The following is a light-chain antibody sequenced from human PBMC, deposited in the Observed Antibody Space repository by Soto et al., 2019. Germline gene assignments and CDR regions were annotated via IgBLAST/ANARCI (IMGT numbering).Light chain of an antibody. CDR1: SSNIGAGYD. J-gene: IGLJ2*01. V-gene: IGLV1-40*01. CDR3: QSYDSSLSVVV. Sequence: QSVLTQPPSVSGAPGQRVTLSCTGSSSNIGAGYDVHWYKQLPGTAPKLLIYGNSNRPSGVPDRFSGSKSGTSASLAITGLQVEDDADYYCQSYDSSLSVVVFGGGTKVTVL. CDR2: GNS.